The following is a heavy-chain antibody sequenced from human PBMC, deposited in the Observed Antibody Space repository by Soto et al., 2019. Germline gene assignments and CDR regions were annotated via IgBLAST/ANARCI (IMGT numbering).Heavy chain of an antibody. J-gene: IGHJ4*02. V-gene: IGHV3-9*01. CDR1: GFTVDDYA. CDR3: AKDTKWGGMTTIHYFDS. CDR2: ISWNSETI. Sequence: TGGSLRLSCAASGFTVDDYAMHWVRQAPGKGLEWVSGISWNSETIDYADSVKGRFTISRDNAKSSLFLQMNSLRPDDTALYYCAKDTKWGGMTTIHYFDSWGQGTLVTVSS. D-gene: IGHD4-17*01.